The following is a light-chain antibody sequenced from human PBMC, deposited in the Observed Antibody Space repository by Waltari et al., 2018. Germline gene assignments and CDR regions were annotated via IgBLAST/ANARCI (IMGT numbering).Light chain of an antibody. CDR1: QSVNSN. CDR3: QQYNNWVT. CDR2: GAY. V-gene: IGKV3-15*01. J-gene: IGKJ5*01. Sequence: EIVMTQSPATLSVSPGERVTLSCRASQSVNSNLAWYQQKPGQAPRLLISGAYSRATDIPARFSGSGSGTEFTLTISSLQSEDFAVYYCQQYNNWVTFGQGTRLEIK.